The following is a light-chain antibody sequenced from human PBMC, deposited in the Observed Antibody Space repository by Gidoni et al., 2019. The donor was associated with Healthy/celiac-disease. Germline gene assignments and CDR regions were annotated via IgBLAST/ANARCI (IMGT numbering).Light chain of an antibody. CDR3: SSYAGSNNVV. CDR2: EVS. J-gene: IGLJ2*01. Sequence: QSALTQPPSASGSPAQSVTISCTGTCNHVGGYNYVSWYQHHPGKAPKLMIYEVSKRPSGVPDRFSGSNAGNTASLTVSGLQAEDEADYYCSSYAGSNNVVFGGGTKLTVL. CDR1: CNHVGGYNY. V-gene: IGLV2-8*01.